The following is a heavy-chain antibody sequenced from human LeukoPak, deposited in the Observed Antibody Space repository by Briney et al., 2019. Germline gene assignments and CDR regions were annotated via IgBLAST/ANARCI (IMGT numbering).Heavy chain of an antibody. D-gene: IGHD4-17*01. CDR2: IYTSGST. Sequence: SETLSLTCTVSGGSLSSYYWSWIRQPAGKGLEWIGRIYTSGSTNYNPSLKSRVTMSVDTSKNQFSLKLSSVTAADTAVYYCARGETTVTTFDYWGQGTLVTVSS. CDR1: GGSLSSYY. J-gene: IGHJ4*02. V-gene: IGHV4-4*07. CDR3: ARGETTVTTFDY.